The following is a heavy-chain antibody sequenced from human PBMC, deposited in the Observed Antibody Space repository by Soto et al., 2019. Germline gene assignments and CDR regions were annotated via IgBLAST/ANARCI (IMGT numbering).Heavy chain of an antibody. Sequence: QVQLVQSGAKVKKPGASVKVSCKAYGYTFRTYGLSWVRQAPGQGLEWMGWISAYTGNTVYTQRFKGRLTLATDTSTGTAYMELRSLRLDDTAVYYCARDFYESSGYCDYWGQGTLVTVSS. CDR1: GYTFRTYG. J-gene: IGHJ4*02. CDR2: ISAYTGNT. V-gene: IGHV1-18*01. CDR3: ARDFYESSGYCDY. D-gene: IGHD3-22*01.